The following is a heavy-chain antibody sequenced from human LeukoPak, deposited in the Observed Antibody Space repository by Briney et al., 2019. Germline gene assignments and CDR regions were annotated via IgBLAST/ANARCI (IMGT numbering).Heavy chain of an antibody. CDR1: GFTVSSNY. V-gene: IGHV3-53*01. Sequence: GGSLRLSCAASGFTVSSNYMSWVRQAPGKGLEWVSIIYSDGTTYYADSVKGRFTISRDNSKNTLYLQMNSLRAEDTAVYYCAKDGREQWLVPYYFDYWGQGALVTVSS. CDR3: AKDGREQWLVPYYFDY. CDR2: IYSDGTT. J-gene: IGHJ4*02. D-gene: IGHD6-19*01.